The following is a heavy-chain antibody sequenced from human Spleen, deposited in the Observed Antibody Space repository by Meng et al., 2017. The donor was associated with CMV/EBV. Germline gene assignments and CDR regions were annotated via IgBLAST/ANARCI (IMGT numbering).Heavy chain of an antibody. CDR3: ARGDSIAAGGTGDY. Sequence: ASVKVSCKASGYTFTDNYIHWVRQAPGQGLEWMGWVNPNSGGTNYAQKFRGRVAMTTDTSSSTAYLDLSRLRSDDTAVYYCARGDSIAAGGTGDYWGQGTLVTVSS. D-gene: IGHD6-13*01. J-gene: IGHJ4*02. V-gene: IGHV1-2*02. CDR1: GYTFTDNY. CDR2: VNPNSGGT.